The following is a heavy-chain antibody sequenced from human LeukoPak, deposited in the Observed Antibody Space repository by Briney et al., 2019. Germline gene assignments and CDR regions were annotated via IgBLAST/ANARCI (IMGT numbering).Heavy chain of an antibody. V-gene: IGHV1-69*04. CDR3: AGVAYYYDSSGYSGY. J-gene: IGHJ4*02. CDR2: VIPILGIA. D-gene: IGHD3-22*01. CDR1: GGTFSSYA. Sequence: ASVKVSCKASGGTFSSYAISWVRQAPGQVLEWMGRVIPILGIANYAQKFQGRVTITADKSTRTAYMELSSLRSEDTAVYYCAGVAYYYDSSGYSGYWGQGTLVTVSS.